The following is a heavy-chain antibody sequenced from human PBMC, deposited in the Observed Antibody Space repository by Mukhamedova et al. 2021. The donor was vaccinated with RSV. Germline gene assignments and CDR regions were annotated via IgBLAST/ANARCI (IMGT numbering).Heavy chain of an antibody. CDR2: LNNVGRRT. D-gene: IGHD2-21*01. CDR3: VKGCDTDCFRLDD. Sequence: RQAPGKGLEWVAGLNNVGRRTFYAESVKGRFTISRDNNRNTLSLKMNNLRGDDTAIYYCVKGCDTDCFRLDDWGQGALVTVSS. V-gene: IGHV3-23*01. J-gene: IGHJ4*02.